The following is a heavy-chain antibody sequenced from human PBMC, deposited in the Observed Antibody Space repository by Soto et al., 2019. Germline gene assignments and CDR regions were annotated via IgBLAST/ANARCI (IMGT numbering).Heavy chain of an antibody. J-gene: IGHJ4*02. CDR1: GGTFSSYA. CDR3: AREGGFGVGATSFR. Sequence: QVQLVQSGAEVKKPGSSVKVSCKASGGTFSSYAISWVRQAPGQGLEWIGGIIPIFGTENYAQKFQGRVAGTADESTSTAYMELGSLISVDTAVYYCAREGGFGVGATSFRWGQGTLVTVSS. D-gene: IGHD1-26*01. CDR2: IIPIFGTE. V-gene: IGHV1-69*12.